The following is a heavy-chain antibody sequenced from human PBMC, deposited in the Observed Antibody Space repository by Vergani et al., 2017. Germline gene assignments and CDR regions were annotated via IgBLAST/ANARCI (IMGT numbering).Heavy chain of an antibody. CDR3: ARAPFFTMVRGIGRNYFDY. CDR2: INHSGST. J-gene: IGHJ4*02. D-gene: IGHD3-10*01. Sequence: QVQLQQWGAGLLKPSETLSLTCVVYGGSFSGYYWSWIRQPPGKGLEWIGEINHSGSTNYNPSLKSRVTISVDTSKNQFSLKLSSVTAADTAVYYCARAPFFTMVRGIGRNYFDYWGQGTLVTVSS. CDR1: GGSFSGYY. V-gene: IGHV4-34*01.